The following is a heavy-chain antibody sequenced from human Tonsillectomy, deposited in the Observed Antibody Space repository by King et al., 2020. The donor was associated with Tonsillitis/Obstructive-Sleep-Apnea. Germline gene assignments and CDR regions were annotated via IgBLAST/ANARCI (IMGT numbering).Heavy chain of an antibody. J-gene: IGHJ6*02. CDR1: GYTFASYG. CDR3: ARDPCHCSSTSCYCPYYYYGMDV. D-gene: IGHD2-2*01. Sequence: QLVQSGAEVKKPGASVKVSCKASGYTFASYGISWVRQAPGQGLEWMGWISAYNGNTNYAQKLQGRVTMTTDTSTSTAYMELRSLRSDDTAVYYCARDPCHCSSTSCYCPYYYYGMDVWGQGTTVTVSS. CDR2: ISAYNGNT. V-gene: IGHV1-18*01.